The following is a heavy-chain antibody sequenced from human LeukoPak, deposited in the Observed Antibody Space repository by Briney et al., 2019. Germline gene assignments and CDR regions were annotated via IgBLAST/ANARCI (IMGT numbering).Heavy chain of an antibody. CDR1: GGSISSGGDS. D-gene: IGHD2-15*01. Sequence: SQTLSLTCAVAGGSISSGGDSWNWIRRAPGRGLERFGYIYHSGSTYYNPSLKSRVTISVDRSKNQFSLNLSSVTAADTAVYYCARLYCGGGSCYSGQFDYWGQGTLVTVSS. CDR2: IYHSGST. J-gene: IGHJ4*02. V-gene: IGHV4-30-2*01. CDR3: ARLYCGGGSCYSGQFDY.